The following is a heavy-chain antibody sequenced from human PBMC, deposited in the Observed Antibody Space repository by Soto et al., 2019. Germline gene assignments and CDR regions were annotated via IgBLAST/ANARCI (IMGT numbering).Heavy chain of an antibody. J-gene: IGHJ4*02. D-gene: IGHD6-19*01. V-gene: IGHV3-48*02. CDR2: ISSFSSTI. Sequence: PWLSLRLSCAASGFTFSSYSMNWVRQAPGKGLEWVSYISSFSSTIYYADSVKGRFTISRDNAKNSLYLQMNSLRDEDTAVYYCAREGIAVRGFDYWGQGTLVTVSS. CDR3: AREGIAVRGFDY. CDR1: GFTFSSYS.